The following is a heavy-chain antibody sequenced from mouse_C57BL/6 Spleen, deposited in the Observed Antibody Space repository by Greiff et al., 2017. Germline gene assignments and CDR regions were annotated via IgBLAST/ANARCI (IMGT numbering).Heavy chain of an antibody. J-gene: IGHJ1*03. CDR1: GYTFTSYW. CDR2: IDPSDSYT. V-gene: IGHV1-69*01. D-gene: IGHD1-1*01. Sequence: QVQLQQPGAELVMPGASVKLSCKASGYTFTSYWMHWVKQRPGKGLEWIGEIDPSDSYTNYNQKFKGKSTLTVDKSSSTAYMQLSSLTSEDSAVYYCTTVGSTGYFDVWGTGTTVTVSS. CDR3: TTVGSTGYFDV.